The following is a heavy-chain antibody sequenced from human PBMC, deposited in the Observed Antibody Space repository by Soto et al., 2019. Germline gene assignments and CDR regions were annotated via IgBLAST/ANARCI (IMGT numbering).Heavy chain of an antibody. CDR2: ISSSSSYI. Sequence: XESLRLSCAASGFTFSSYSMNWVRQAPGKGLEWVSSISSSSSYIYYADSVKGRFTISRDNAKNSLYLQMNSLRAEDTAVYYCARDAGYSYGYYYYYGMDVWGQGTTVTVSS. D-gene: IGHD5-18*01. CDR3: ARDAGYSYGYYYYYGMDV. CDR1: GFTFSSYS. V-gene: IGHV3-21*01. J-gene: IGHJ6*02.